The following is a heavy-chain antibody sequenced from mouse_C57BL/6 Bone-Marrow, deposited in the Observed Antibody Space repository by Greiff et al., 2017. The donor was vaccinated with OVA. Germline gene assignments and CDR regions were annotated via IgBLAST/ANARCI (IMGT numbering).Heavy chain of an antibody. D-gene: IGHD2-4*01. CDR1: GFSFTSYG. V-gene: IGHV2-2*01. CDR3: ASFYYDYDAD. J-gene: IGHJ3*01. CDR2: IWSGGST. Sequence: VQVVESGPGLVQPSQSLSITCTVSGFSFTSYGVHWVRQSPGKGLEWLGVIWSGGSTDYNAAFISRLSISKDNSKSHVFFKMNSLQADDTAIYYCASFYYDYDADWGQGTLVTVSA.